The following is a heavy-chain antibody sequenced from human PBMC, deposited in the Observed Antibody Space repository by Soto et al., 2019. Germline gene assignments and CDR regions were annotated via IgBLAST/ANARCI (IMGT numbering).Heavy chain of an antibody. CDR3: ATGYCCGDNCRKDY. V-gene: IGHV3-23*01. CDR2: IVGSGDST. Sequence: GGSLRLSCAASGFTFSNYAMNWVRQAPGRGLEWVSAIVGSGDSTYYADSVKGRFTISRDNSKNTLYLQMSSLRAEDTAVYYCATGYCCGDNCRKDYWGQGTLVTVSS. J-gene: IGHJ4*02. D-gene: IGHD2-15*01. CDR1: GFTFSNYA.